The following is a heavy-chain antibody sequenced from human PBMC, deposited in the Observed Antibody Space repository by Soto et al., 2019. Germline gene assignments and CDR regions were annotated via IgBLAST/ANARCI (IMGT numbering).Heavy chain of an antibody. CDR1: GGTFSSYA. CDR2: IIPSFGTA. Sequence: SVKVSCKASGGTFSSYAISWVRQAPGQRLEWIGGIIPSFGTANYAQKFQGRVTITADISTSTAYMELSSLRSEDTAVYYCAVCGYDYDGYFDYWGQGTLVTVSS. V-gene: IGHV1-69*06. J-gene: IGHJ4*02. CDR3: AVCGYDYDGYFDY. D-gene: IGHD5-12*01.